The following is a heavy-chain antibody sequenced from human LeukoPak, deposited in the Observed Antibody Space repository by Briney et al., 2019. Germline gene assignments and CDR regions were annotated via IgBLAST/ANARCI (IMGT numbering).Heavy chain of an antibody. CDR2: IYHSGST. J-gene: IGHJ3*02. CDR3: ARTGIAAAGTRGWGAFDI. Sequence: TSETLSLTCAVSGGSISSGGYSWSWIRQPPGKGLEWIGYIYHSGSTYYNPSLKSRVTISVDRSKNQFSLKLSSETAADTAVYYCARTGIAAAGTRGWGAFDIWGQGTMVTVSS. V-gene: IGHV4-30-2*01. D-gene: IGHD6-13*01. CDR1: GGSISSGGYS.